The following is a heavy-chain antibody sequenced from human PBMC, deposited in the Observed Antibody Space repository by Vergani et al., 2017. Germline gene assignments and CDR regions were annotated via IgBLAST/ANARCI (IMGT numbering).Heavy chain of an antibody. CDR3: ARMGDSSGWEYYFDY. CDR1: GYSFTSYW. CDR2: IYPGDSDT. Sequence: EVQLVQSGAEVKTPGESLRISCKGSGYSFTSYWIGWVRQMPGKGLEWMGIIYPGDSDTRYSPSFQGQVTISADKSISTAYLQWSSLKASDTAMYYCARMGDSSGWEYYFDYWGQGTLVTVSS. D-gene: IGHD6-19*01. V-gene: IGHV5-51*01. J-gene: IGHJ4*02.